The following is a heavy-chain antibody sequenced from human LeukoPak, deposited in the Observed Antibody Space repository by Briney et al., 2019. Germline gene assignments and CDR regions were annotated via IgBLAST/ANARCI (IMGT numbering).Heavy chain of an antibody. CDR2: INPSGGST. CDR3: AIRKRNYYYYYYMDV. V-gene: IGHV1-46*01. J-gene: IGHJ6*03. CDR1: GYTFTSYY. Sequence: ASVKVSCKASGYTFTSYYMHWVRQAPGQGLEWMGIINPSGGSTSYAQKFQGRVTITTDESTSIAYMELSSLRSEDTAVYYCAIRKRNYYYYYYMDVWGKGTTVTVSS.